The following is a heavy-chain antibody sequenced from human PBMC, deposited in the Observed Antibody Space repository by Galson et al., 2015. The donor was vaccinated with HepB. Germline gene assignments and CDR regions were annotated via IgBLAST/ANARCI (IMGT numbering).Heavy chain of an antibody. D-gene: IGHD4-17*01. CDR2: ISYDGSNK. Sequence: SLRLSCAASGFTFSSYAMHWVRQAPGKGLEWVAVISYDGSNKYYADSVKGRFTISRDNSKNTLYLQMNSLRAEDTAVYCCARDTPGSTAQKNYYYYYYMDVWGKGTTVTVSS. CDR3: ARDTPGSTAQKNYYYYYYMDV. J-gene: IGHJ6*03. V-gene: IGHV3-30-3*01. CDR1: GFTFSSYA.